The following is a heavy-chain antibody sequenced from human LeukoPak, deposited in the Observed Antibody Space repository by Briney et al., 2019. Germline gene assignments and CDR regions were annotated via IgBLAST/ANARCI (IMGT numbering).Heavy chain of an antibody. V-gene: IGHV3-30*02. Sequence: GGSLRLSCAASGFTFSSYGMHWVRQAPGKGLEWVAFIRYDGSNKYYADSVKGRFTISRDNSKNTLYLQMNSLRAEDTAVYYCAKDPRIAAAGNRPVGYWGQGTLVTVSS. CDR3: AKDPRIAAAGNRPVGY. CDR2: IRYDGSNK. CDR1: GFTFSSYG. D-gene: IGHD6-13*01. J-gene: IGHJ4*02.